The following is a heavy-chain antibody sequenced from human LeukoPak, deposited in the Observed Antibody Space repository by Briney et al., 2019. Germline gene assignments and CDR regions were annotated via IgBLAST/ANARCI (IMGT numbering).Heavy chain of an antibody. V-gene: IGHV3-48*03. J-gene: IGHJ5*02. CDR1: GFTFSSYE. CDR3: ARVIAAAGRNWFDP. D-gene: IGHD6-13*01. Sequence: GGSLRLSCAASGFTFSSYEMNWVRQAPGKGLEWVSYISSSGSTIYYADSVKGRFTISRDNAKNSLYLQMNSLRAEDTAVYYCARVIAAAGRNWFDPWGQGNLCTVSS. CDR2: ISSSGSTI.